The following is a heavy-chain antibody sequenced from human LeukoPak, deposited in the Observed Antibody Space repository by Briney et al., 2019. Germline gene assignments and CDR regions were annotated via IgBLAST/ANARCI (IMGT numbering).Heavy chain of an antibody. CDR3: ARCSSGYYGTLFDY. J-gene: IGHJ4*02. CDR1: GGSISSGGYS. Sequence: PSQTLSLTCAVSGGSISSGGYSWSWIRQPPGEGLEWIGYIYHSGSTYYNPSLKSRVTISVDRSKNQFSLKLSSVTAADTAVYYCARCSSGYYGTLFDYWGQGTLVTVSS. CDR2: IYHSGST. D-gene: IGHD3-22*01. V-gene: IGHV4-30-2*01.